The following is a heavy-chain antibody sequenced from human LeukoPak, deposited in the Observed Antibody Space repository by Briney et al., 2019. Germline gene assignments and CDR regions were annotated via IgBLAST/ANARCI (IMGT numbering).Heavy chain of an antibody. CDR1: GGSISSGSYY. D-gene: IGHD3-22*01. CDR3: AREWLLMSYFDY. Sequence: PSQTLCLTCTVSGGSISSGSYYWSWIRQPAGKGLESIGRIYTSGSTNYNPSLKSRVTISVDTSKNQFSLKLSSVTAADTAVYYCAREWLLMSYFDYWGQGTLVTVSS. V-gene: IGHV4-61*02. J-gene: IGHJ4*02. CDR2: IYTSGST.